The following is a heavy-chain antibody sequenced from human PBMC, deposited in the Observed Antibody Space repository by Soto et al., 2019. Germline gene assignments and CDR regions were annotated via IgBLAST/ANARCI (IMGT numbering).Heavy chain of an antibody. CDR1: GYTFTSYG. J-gene: IGHJ4*02. CDR2: ISAHNGNT. CDR3: ARGRDGDY. Sequence: QAHLVQSGAEVKKPGASVKVPCKCSGYTFTSYGITWVRQAPGQGLEWMGWISAHNGNTNYAQKLQGRVTVTRDTSTSTAYMELRSLRSDDTVVYYCARGRDGDYWGQGALVTVSS. D-gene: IGHD6-6*01. V-gene: IGHV1-18*01.